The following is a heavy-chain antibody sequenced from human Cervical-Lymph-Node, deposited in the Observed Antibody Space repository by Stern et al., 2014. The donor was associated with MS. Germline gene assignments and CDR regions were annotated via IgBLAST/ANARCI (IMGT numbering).Heavy chain of an antibody. J-gene: IGHJ4*02. CDR1: GFTFSDYG. CDR2: IWYDGSGK. CDR3: ARGLDSFDQ. V-gene: IGHV3-33*01. Sequence: VQLVESGGGVVRPGGSLRLSCAASGFTFSDYGMHWVRQAPGKGLEWVAVIWYDGSGKYYTDSVKVRFTISRDNSKNTLYLQLNSLRAEDTAVFYCARGLDSFDQWGRGTLVTVSS. D-gene: IGHD6-6*01.